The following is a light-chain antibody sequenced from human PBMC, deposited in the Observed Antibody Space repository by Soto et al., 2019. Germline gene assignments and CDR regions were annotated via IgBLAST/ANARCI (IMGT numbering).Light chain of an antibody. CDR2: WAS. CDR1: QSVLYSSNDKNF. Sequence: DIVMTQSPDSLAVSLGERATINCKSSQSVLYSSNDKNFLTWYQQKPGQPPKLLIYWASTRESGVPDRFSGSGSGTDFTLTISSLQAVDVAVYYCHQYYSTPWTFGQGTKVEIK. V-gene: IGKV4-1*01. J-gene: IGKJ1*01. CDR3: HQYYSTPWT.